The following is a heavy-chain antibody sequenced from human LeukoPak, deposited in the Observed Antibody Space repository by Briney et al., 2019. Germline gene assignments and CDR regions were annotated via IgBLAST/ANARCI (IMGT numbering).Heavy chain of an antibody. V-gene: IGHV4-61*01. CDR2: IYYSGST. CDR3: ATRSIAVAGLYYYYGMDV. J-gene: IGHJ6*02. Sequence: SETLSLTCTVSGGSVSSGSYYWSWIRQPPGKGLEWIGYIYYSGSTNYSPSLKSRVTISVDTSKNQFSLKLSSVTAADTAVYYCATRSIAVAGLYYYYGMDVWGQGTTVTVSS. CDR1: GGSVSSGSYY. D-gene: IGHD6-19*01.